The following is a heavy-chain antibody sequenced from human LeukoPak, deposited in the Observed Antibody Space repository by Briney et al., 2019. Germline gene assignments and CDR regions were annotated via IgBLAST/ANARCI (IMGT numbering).Heavy chain of an antibody. V-gene: IGHV3-23*01. CDR1: GFTFSSYA. D-gene: IGHD3-22*01. CDR2: ISGSGGST. CDR3: AKDREYYDSSGPLDY. Sequence: GGSLRLSCAASGFTFSSYAMSWVRQAPGKELEWVSAISGSGGSTYYADSVKGRFTISRDNSKNTLYLQMNSLRAEDTAVYYCAKDREYYDSSGPLDYWGQGTLVTVSS. J-gene: IGHJ4*02.